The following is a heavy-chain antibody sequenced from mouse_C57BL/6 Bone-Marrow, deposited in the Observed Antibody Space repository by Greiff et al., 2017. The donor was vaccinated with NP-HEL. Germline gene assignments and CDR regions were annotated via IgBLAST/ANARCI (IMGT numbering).Heavy chain of an antibody. CDR1: GFTFSSYT. D-gene: IGHD5-1*01. CDR2: ISGGGGNT. V-gene: IGHV5-9*01. CDR3: ARGGVRSYWYFDV. J-gene: IGHJ1*03. Sequence: EVKLMESGGGLVKPGGSLKLSCAASGFTFSSYTMSWVRQTPEQRLEWVATISGGGGNTYYPDSVKGRFTISRDNAKNTLYLQLSSLRSEDTALFYCARGGVRSYWYFDVWGTGTTVTVSS.